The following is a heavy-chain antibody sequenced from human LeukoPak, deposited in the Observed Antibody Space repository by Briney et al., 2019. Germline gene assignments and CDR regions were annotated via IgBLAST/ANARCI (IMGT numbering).Heavy chain of an antibody. Sequence: GASVKVSCKASGYTFTGYYMHWVRQAPGQGLEWMGWINPNSGGTNYAQKFQGRVTMTRDTSISTAYTELSRLRSDDTAVYYCARAHFIYGRRNYFDYWGQGTLVTVSS. D-gene: IGHD2/OR15-2a*01. CDR3: ARAHFIYGRRNYFDY. V-gene: IGHV1-2*02. CDR1: GYTFTGYY. CDR2: INPNSGGT. J-gene: IGHJ4*02.